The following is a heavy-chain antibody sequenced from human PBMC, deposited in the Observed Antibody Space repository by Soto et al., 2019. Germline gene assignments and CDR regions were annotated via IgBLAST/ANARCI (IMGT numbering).Heavy chain of an antibody. V-gene: IGHV3-23*01. J-gene: IGHJ4*02. Sequence: GGSLRLSCAASGFTFSSYAMSWVRQAPGKGLEWVSAISGSGGSTYYADSVKGRFTISRDNSKNTLYLQMNSLRAEDTAVYYCAKSSGYSSCWYPYNFDYWGQGTLVTVSS. CDR3: AKSSGYSSCWYPYNFDY. D-gene: IGHD6-19*01. CDR1: GFTFSSYA. CDR2: ISGSGGST.